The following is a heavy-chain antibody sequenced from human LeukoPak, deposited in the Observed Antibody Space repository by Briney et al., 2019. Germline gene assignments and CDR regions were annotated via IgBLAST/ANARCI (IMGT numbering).Heavy chain of an antibody. D-gene: IGHD3-22*01. CDR2: IDRSGSYI. J-gene: IGHJ4*02. V-gene: IGHV3-21*01. Sequence: TGGSLRLSCAASGFTFSTLDFNWVRQAPGRGREWVSSIDRSGSYIYYADSAKGRFTISRDNAKNSLYLQMDSLRAEDTAVYYCGVRGLTFDWGQGTLVTVSS. CDR1: GFTFSTLD. CDR3: GVRGLTFD.